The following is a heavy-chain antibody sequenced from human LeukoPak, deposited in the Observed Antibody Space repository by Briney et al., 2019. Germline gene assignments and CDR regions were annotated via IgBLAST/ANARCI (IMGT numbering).Heavy chain of an antibody. CDR3: ASFPPYMVRTDAFDI. CDR1: GFTFSSYS. Sequence: GGSLRLSCAASGFTFSSYSMNWVRQAPRKGLEWVSSISRSSAYIYYADSVKGRFTISRDNAKNSLYLQMNSLRAEDTAVYYCASFPPYMVRTDAFDIWGQGTMVTVSS. CDR2: ISRSSAYI. D-gene: IGHD3-10*01. V-gene: IGHV3-21*06. J-gene: IGHJ3*02.